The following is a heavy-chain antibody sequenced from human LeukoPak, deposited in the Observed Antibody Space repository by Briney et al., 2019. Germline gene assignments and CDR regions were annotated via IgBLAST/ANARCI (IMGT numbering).Heavy chain of an antibody. CDR3: VKDTGYSSSWTNNWFDP. J-gene: IGHJ5*02. D-gene: IGHD6-13*01. Sequence: PGRSLRLSCAASGFTFSSYAMHWVRQAPGKGLEWVALIWYDGSNTFYADSVKGRFTISRDNSKNTLYLQMISLRAEDTAVYYCVKDTGYSSSWTNNWFDPWGQGTLVTVSS. CDR1: GFTFSSYA. V-gene: IGHV3-33*06. CDR2: IWYDGSNT.